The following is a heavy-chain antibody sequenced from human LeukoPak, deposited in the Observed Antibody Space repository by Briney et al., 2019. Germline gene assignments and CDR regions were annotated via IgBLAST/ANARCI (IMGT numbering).Heavy chain of an antibody. V-gene: IGHV4-34*01. CDR2: INHSGST. D-gene: IGHD5-12*01. CDR3: ARDRGDGYNLGYYYYYGMDV. J-gene: IGHJ6*02. Sequence: SETLSLTCAVYGGSFSGYYWSWIRQPPGKGQEWIGEINHSGSTNYNPSLKSRVTISVDTSKNQFSLKLSSVTAADTAVYYCARDRGDGYNLGYYYYYGMDVWGQGTTVTVSS. CDR1: GGSFSGYY.